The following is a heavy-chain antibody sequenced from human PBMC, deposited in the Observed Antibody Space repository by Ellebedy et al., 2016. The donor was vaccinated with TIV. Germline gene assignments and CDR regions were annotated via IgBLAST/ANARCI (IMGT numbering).Heavy chain of an antibody. J-gene: IGHJ4*02. CDR3: ARPGYV. D-gene: IGHD5-12*01. Sequence: PGGSLRLSCAASGFTFSTYWMGWARQAPGKGLEWVATIKQDGGDKYYVDSVKGRFTISRDNAKNSLYLQRNSLGVEDTAVYYCARPGYVWGQGARVTVSS. CDR2: IKQDGGDK. CDR1: GFTFSTYW. V-gene: IGHV3-7*03.